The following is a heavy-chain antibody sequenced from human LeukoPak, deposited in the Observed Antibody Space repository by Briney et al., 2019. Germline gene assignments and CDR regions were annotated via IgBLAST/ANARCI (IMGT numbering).Heavy chain of an antibody. CDR1: EFTFSSYG. CDR2: ISYDGSNK. V-gene: IGHV3-30*18. Sequence: GSLRLSCAASEFTFSSYGMHWVRQAPGKGLEWVAVISYDGSNKYYADSVKGRFTISRDNSKNTLYLQMNSLRAEDTAVYYCAKDFGFGDSWGQGTLVTVSS. CDR3: AKDFGFGDS. J-gene: IGHJ4*02. D-gene: IGHD3-10*01.